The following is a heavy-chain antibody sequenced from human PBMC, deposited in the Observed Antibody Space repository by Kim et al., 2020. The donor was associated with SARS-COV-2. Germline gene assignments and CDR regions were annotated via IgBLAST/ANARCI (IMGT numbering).Heavy chain of an antibody. V-gene: IGHV4-39*01. CDR3: ARFYGDFVRSFFGP. D-gene: IGHD4-17*01. CDR2: IVYTGST. J-gene: IGHJ5*02. Sequence: SETLSLTCTVSGGSISGSTYYWGWVRQPPGKGLEWIGSIVYTGSTYYNPSLKSRVTISVDTSKNQFSLRLSSVTAADTAVYYCARFYGDFVRSFFGPWGQRTLVTVTS. CDR1: GGSISGSTYY.